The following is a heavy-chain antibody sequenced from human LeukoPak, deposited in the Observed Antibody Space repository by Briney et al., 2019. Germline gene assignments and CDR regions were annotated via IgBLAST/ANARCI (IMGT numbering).Heavy chain of an antibody. CDR3: ARGTGHITMIVVALDY. D-gene: IGHD3-22*01. Sequence: GGSLRLSCAASGFTFSSYGMHWVRQAPGKGLEWVSYISSSGSTIYYADSVKGRFTISRDNAKNSLYLQMNSLRAEDTAVYYCARGTGHITMIVVALDYWGQGTLVTVSS. V-gene: IGHV3-48*04. J-gene: IGHJ4*02. CDR2: ISSSGSTI. CDR1: GFTFSSYG.